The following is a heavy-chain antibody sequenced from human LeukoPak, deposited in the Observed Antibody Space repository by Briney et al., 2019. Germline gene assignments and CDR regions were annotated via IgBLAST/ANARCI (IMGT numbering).Heavy chain of an antibody. CDR2: ISSSSSTI. D-gene: IGHD6-19*01. V-gene: IGHV3-48*01. CDR3: AKDQQWLAYFDC. CDR1: GFTFSSYS. Sequence: GGALRLSCAASGFTFSSYSMNWVRQAPGKGLGWVSYISSSSSTIYYADAVKGRFTISRDNSKHTLDLQMNSRRAEDTAVYYCAKDQQWLAYFDCWGQGTLVTASS. J-gene: IGHJ4*02.